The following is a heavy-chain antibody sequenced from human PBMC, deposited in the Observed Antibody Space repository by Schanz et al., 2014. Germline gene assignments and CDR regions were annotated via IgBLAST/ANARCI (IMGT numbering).Heavy chain of an antibody. CDR3: AKRCSSTSCSHGAFDI. CDR1: GITFSDYA. V-gene: IGHV3-23*01. CDR2: IASGGSHT. D-gene: IGHD2-2*01. J-gene: IGHJ3*02. Sequence: EVQLLESGGALEQPGGSLRLSCAASGITFSDYAMSWVRQAPGKGLEWVSTIASGGSHTFYADSVTGRFTISGDNSKNTLFLQMNSLRVEDTAIYYCAKRCSSTSCSHGAFDIWGQGTMVTVSS.